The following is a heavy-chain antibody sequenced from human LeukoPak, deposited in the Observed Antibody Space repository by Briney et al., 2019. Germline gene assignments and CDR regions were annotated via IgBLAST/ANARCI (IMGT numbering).Heavy chain of an antibody. CDR3: ARQYSCSSTSCYQEHYYYYMDV. V-gene: IGHV5-51*01. CDR1: GYSFTSYW. Sequence: GESLKISCKGSGYSFTSYWIGWVRQMPGKGLEWMGIIYPGDSDTRCSPSFQGQVTISADKSISTAYLQWSSLKASDTAMYYCARQYSCSSTSCYQEHYYYYMDVWGKGTTVTVSS. CDR2: IYPGDSDT. D-gene: IGHD2-2*01. J-gene: IGHJ6*03.